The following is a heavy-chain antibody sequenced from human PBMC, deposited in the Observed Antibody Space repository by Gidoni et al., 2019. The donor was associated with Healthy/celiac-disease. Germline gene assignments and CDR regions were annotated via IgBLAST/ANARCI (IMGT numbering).Heavy chain of an antibody. V-gene: IGHV4-34*01. CDR2: IKHRGST. CDR3: ARGRQRWLQKSYGMDV. J-gene: IGHJ6*02. D-gene: IGHD5-12*01. Sequence: QVQLQQWGAGLLKPSETLSLTCAVYGWSFSGYYWSGIRPPPGKGLEWIGEIKHRGSTNYNPSLKSRVSISVDTSKNQFSLKLSSVTAADTAVYYCARGRQRWLQKSYGMDVWGQGTTVTVSS. CDR1: GWSFSGYY.